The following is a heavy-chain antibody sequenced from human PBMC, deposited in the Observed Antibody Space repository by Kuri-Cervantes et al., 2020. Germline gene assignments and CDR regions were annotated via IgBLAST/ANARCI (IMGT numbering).Heavy chain of an antibody. V-gene: IGHV4-61*02. CDR3: ARGRDDAFDI. CDR2: IYTSGST. CDR1: GDSINSGTNY. J-gene: IGHJ3*02. Sequence: SETLSLTCTVSGDSINSGTNYWSWIRQSAGKGLEWIGRIYTSGSTSYNPSLKSRVTMSVDTSKNQFSLKLSSVTAADTAVYYCARGRDDAFDIWGQGTMVTVSS.